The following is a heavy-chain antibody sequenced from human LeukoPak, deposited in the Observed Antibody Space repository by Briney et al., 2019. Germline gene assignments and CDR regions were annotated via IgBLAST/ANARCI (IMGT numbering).Heavy chain of an antibody. CDR3: ARHDGDYSDYFDY. V-gene: IGHV3-7*01. CDR2: IKQDGSEK. J-gene: IGHJ4*02. D-gene: IGHD4-17*01. CDR1: GFTFSSYW. Sequence: GGSLRLSCAASGFTFSSYWMRWVRQAPGKGLEWVANIKQDGSEKYYVDSVKGRFTISRDNAKNSLYLQMNSLRAEDTAVYYCARHDGDYSDYFDYWGQGTLVTVSS.